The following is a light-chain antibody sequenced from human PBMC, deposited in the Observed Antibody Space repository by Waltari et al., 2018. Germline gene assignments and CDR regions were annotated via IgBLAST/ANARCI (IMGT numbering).Light chain of an antibody. V-gene: IGLV2-23*03. Sequence: QSALTQPASVSGSPGQSITISCTGTSSAVWGLNLFSPYQQHPGKAPKLMIYEGSKRPSGVSNRFSGSKSGNTASLTISGLQAEDEADYYCCSYAGSSTFVFGGGTKLTVL. J-gene: IGLJ2*01. CDR2: EGS. CDR3: CSYAGSSTFV. CDR1: SSAVWGLNL.